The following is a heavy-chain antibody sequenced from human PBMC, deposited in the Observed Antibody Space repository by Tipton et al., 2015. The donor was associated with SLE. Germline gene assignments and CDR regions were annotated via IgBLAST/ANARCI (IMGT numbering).Heavy chain of an antibody. CDR2: ISYDGSNK. CDR3: AKVEDGYSSSPWDY. D-gene: IGHD6-13*01. J-gene: IGHJ4*02. Sequence: SLRLSCTASGFTFGDYAMSWVRQAPGKGLEWVAVISYDGSNKYYADSVKGRFTISRDNSKNTLYLQMNSLRAEDTAVYYCAKVEDGYSSSPWDYWGQGTLVTVSS. V-gene: IGHV3-30*04. CDR1: GFTFGDYA.